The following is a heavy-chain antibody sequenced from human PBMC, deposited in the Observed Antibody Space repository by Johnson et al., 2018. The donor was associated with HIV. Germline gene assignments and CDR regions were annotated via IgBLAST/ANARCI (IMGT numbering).Heavy chain of an antibody. CDR2: IYSGGST. V-gene: IGHV3-66*01. CDR3: ARNYYDSSDAFDV. D-gene: IGHD3-22*01. Sequence: VQLVESGGGLVQPGGSLRLSCAASGFIVSSNYMSWVRQAPGKGLEWVSVIYSGGSTYYADSVKGRFSISRDNSKNTLNLQMHGLRAEDTAVYYCARNYYDSSDAFDVWGQGTRVTVSS. CDR1: GFIVSSNY. J-gene: IGHJ3*01.